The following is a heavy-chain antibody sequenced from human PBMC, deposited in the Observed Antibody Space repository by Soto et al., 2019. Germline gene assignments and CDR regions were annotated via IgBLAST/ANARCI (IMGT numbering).Heavy chain of an antibody. Sequence: SETLSLTCTVSGGSISTYYWNWIRQPPGQGLEWIAYVFYSGSANYNSSLKSRVTISVDTSKNQFSLKLSSMTAADTAVYYCARAAAFTSSWDSWGKGALVTVSS. J-gene: IGHJ1*01. CDR2: VFYSGSA. D-gene: IGHD6-13*01. CDR1: GGSISTYY. V-gene: IGHV4-59*08. CDR3: ARAAAFTSSWDS.